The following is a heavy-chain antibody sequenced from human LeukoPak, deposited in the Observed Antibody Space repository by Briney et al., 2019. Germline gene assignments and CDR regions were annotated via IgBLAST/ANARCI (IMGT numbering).Heavy chain of an antibody. CDR3: ARGGAYVGASTDY. Sequence: PGGSLRLSCAASGFTFSSYWMNWVRQAPGKGLEWVANIKQDGSETYYVDSVKGRFTISRDNAKNSLYLQMNSLRAEDTAVYYCARGGAYVGASTDYWGQGTLVTVSS. CDR1: GFTFSSYW. V-gene: IGHV3-7*04. J-gene: IGHJ4*02. CDR2: IKQDGSET. D-gene: IGHD5-12*01.